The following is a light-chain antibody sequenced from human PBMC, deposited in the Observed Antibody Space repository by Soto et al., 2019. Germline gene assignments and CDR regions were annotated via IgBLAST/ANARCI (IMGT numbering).Light chain of an antibody. V-gene: IGLV2-8*01. J-gene: IGLJ2*01. CDR2: EVS. CDR1: SSDVGGYKY. CDR3: SSYAGSSTWV. Sequence: QSAPTQPPSASGSPGQSATISCTGTSSDVGGYKYVSWYQQYPGKAPKLMIYEVSKRPSGVPDRFSGSKSGNTASLTVSGLQAEDEADYYCSSYAGSSTWVFGGGTKVTVL.